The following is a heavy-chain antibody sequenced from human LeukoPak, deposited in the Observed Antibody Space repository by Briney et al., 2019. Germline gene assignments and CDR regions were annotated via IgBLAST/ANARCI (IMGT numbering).Heavy chain of an antibody. Sequence: PGGSLRLSCAASGFTFSSYWMSWVRQAPGKGLEWVANIKQDGSEKYYVDSVKGRFTISRDNAKNSLYLQMNSLRAEDTAVYYCARARYGSGSYYKLVYFDYWGQGTLVTVSS. J-gene: IGHJ4*02. CDR2: IKQDGSEK. CDR3: ARARYGSGSYYKLVYFDY. CDR1: GFTFSSYW. D-gene: IGHD3-10*01. V-gene: IGHV3-7*03.